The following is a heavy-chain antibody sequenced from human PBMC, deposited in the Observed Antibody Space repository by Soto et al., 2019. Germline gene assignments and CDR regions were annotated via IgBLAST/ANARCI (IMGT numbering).Heavy chain of an antibody. CDR2: INPSGGST. CDR3: ARDYRSTYYYDSSGYPGAFDI. D-gene: IGHD3-22*01. Sequence: ASVKVSCKASGGTFSSYAISWVRQAPGQGLEWMGIINPSGGSTSYAQKFQGRGTMTRDTSTSTVYMELSSLRSEDTAVYYCARDYRSTYYYDSSGYPGAFDIWGQGTMVTVSS. CDR1: GGTFSSYA. V-gene: IGHV1-46*01. J-gene: IGHJ3*02.